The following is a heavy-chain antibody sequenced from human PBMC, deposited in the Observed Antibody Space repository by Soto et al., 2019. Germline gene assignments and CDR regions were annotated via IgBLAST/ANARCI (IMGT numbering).Heavy chain of an antibody. CDR3: ARGVPAASLGWLFDP. J-gene: IGHJ5*02. D-gene: IGHD2-2*01. Sequence: GGSLRLSCAASGFTFSSYSMNWVRQAPGKGLEWVSSISSSSSYIYYADSVKGRFTISRDNAKNSLYLQMNSLRAEDTAVYYCARGVPAASLGWLFDPWGQGTLVTVSA. V-gene: IGHV3-21*01. CDR2: ISSSSSYI. CDR1: GFTFSSYS.